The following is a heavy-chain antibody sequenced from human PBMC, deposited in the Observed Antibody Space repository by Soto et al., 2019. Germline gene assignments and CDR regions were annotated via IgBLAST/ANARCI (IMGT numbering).Heavy chain of an antibody. CDR2: IIPIFGTA. CDR3: AGPPELTRIYYYYGMDV. V-gene: IGHV1-69*13. J-gene: IGHJ6*02. CDR1: GYTFTGYY. Sequence: SVKVSCKASGYTFTGYYMHWVRQAPGQGLEWMGGIIPIFGTANYAQKFQGRVTITADASTSTAYMELSSLRSEDTAVYYCAGPPELTRIYYYYGMDVWGQGTTVTVSS. D-gene: IGHD1-7*01.